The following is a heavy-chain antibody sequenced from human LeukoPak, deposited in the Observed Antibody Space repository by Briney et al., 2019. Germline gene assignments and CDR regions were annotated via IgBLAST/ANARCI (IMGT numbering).Heavy chain of an antibody. D-gene: IGHD6-19*01. J-gene: IGHJ4*02. CDR3: ARGSSGWSYYFDY. V-gene: IGHV4-30-2*01. Sequence: SETLSLTCAVSGGSISSGGYSWSWIRQPPGKGLEWIGYIYHSGSTYYNPSLKSRVTISVDTSKNQFSLKLSSVTAADTAVYYCARGSSGWSYYFDYWGQGTLVTVSS. CDR2: IYHSGST. CDR1: GGSISSGGYS.